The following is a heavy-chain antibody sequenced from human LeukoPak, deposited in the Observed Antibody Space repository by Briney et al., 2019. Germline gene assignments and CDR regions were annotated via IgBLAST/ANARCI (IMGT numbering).Heavy chain of an antibody. CDR3: ARDRVGACLVDY. CDR2: IYHSGST. J-gene: IGHJ4*02. Sequence: PSETLSLTCTVSGYSISSGYYWGWIRQPPGKGLKWIGSIYHSGSTYYNPSLKSRVTISVDTSKNQFSLKLSSVTAADTAVYYCARDRVGACLVDYWGQGTLVTVSS. V-gene: IGHV4-38-2*02. CDR1: GYSISSGYY. D-gene: IGHD1-26*01.